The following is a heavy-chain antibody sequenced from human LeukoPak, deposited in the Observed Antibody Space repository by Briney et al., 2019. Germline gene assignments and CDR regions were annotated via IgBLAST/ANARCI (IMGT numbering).Heavy chain of an antibody. CDR1: GGSFSGYY. J-gene: IGHJ3*02. CDR2: INHSGST. CDR3: ARPVPYYDFWSGYGSDAFDI. V-gene: IGHV4-34*01. Sequence: SETLSLTCAVYGGSFSGYYWSWIRQPPGKGLEWIGEINHSGSTNYNPSLKSRVTISVDTSKNQFSLKLSSVTAADTAVYYCARPVPYYDFWSGYGSDAFDIWGQGTMVTVSS. D-gene: IGHD3-3*01.